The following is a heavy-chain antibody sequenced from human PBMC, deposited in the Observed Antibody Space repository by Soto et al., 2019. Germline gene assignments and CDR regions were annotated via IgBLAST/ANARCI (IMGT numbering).Heavy chain of an antibody. Sequence: PGGSLRLSCAASGFTFSSYGMHWVRQAPGKGLEWVAVISYDGSNKYYADSVKGRFTISRDNSKKTLYLQMNSLRAEDTAVYYCAKWGISGYDQFDYWGQGTLVTVSS. CDR3: AKWGISGYDQFDY. D-gene: IGHD5-12*01. CDR1: GFTFSSYG. J-gene: IGHJ4*02. CDR2: ISYDGSNK. V-gene: IGHV3-30*18.